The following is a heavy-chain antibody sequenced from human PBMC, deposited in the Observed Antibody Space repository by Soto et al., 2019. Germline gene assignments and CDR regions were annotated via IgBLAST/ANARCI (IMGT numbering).Heavy chain of an antibody. D-gene: IGHD3-22*01. CDR3: AKVITATTFFFDF. Sequence: AGGSLRLSCAASGVTFSAYGMTWVRQAPGKGLEWVSAISASGDSTHYADSVKGRFTISTDNSKNTVYLQMNSLRAEDTAVYYCAKVITATTFFFDFWGQGTLVTVSS. CDR1: GVTFSAYG. V-gene: IGHV3-23*01. J-gene: IGHJ4*02. CDR2: ISASGDST.